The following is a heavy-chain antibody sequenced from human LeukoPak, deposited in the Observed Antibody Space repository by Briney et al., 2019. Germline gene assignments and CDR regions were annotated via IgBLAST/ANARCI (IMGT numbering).Heavy chain of an antibody. D-gene: IGHD3-10*01. CDR1: GFTFRSYG. CDR2: IWYDGSNK. J-gene: IGHJ6*02. V-gene: IGHV3-33*01. CDR3: ARGPMVRGAYGMDV. Sequence: GRSLRLSCAASGFTFRSYGMHWVRQAPGEGLEWVAVIWYDGSNKNYADSVKGRFTISRDNSKNTLYLQMNSLRAEDTAVYYCARGPMVRGAYGMDVWGQGTTVTVSS.